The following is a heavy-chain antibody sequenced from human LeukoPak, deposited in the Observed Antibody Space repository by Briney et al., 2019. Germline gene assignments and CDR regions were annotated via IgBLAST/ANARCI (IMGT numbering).Heavy chain of an antibody. CDR1: GGSFSGCY. V-gene: IGHV4-34*01. CDR3: ARGFHVYVGGSYRRPRPPDY. J-gene: IGHJ4*02. Sequence: SETLSLTCAVYGGSFSGCYWSWIRQPPGKGLEWIGEINHSGSTNYNPSLKSRVTISVDTSKNQFSLKLSSVTAADTAVYYCARGFHVYVGGSYRRPRPPDYGGQGTLVTVSS. D-gene: IGHD3-16*02. CDR2: INHSGST.